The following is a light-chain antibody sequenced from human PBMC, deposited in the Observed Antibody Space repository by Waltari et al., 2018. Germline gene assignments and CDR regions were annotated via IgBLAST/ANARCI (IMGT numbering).Light chain of an antibody. CDR1: QSVSTN. CDR2: AAS. Sequence: DIVMTQSPATLSVSPGERATLPCRASQSVSTNLAWYQQKPGQAPRLLMYAASTRATGIPARFSGSGSGTEFTLTVSSLQSEDFAVYYCQQYNDWPPKHTFGGGTKVEIK. J-gene: IGKJ4*01. V-gene: IGKV3-15*01. CDR3: QQYNDWPPKHT.